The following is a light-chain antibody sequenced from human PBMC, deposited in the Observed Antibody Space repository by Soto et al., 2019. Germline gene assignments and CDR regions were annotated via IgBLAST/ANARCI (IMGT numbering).Light chain of an antibody. V-gene: IGKV3-20*01. CDR2: GAS. J-gene: IGKJ1*01. Sequence: DIVLTPSPGILSLSPGEPVTLSCRASEIVLRSYVAWYQQRPGQAPRLLLYGASSRASGIPDRFSGSGSGTDFTLTISRLEPEDFAVYYCQQYGNPPLTFGQGTTVEFK. CDR1: EIVLRSY. CDR3: QQYGNPPLT.